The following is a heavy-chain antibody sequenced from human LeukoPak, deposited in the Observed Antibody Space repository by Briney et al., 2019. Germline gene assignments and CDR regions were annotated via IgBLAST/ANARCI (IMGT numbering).Heavy chain of an antibody. J-gene: IGHJ4*02. CDR2: INHSGST. Sequence: PSETLSLTCAVYGGSFSGYYWSWIRQPPGKGLEWIGEINHSGSTNCNPSLKSRVTISVDTSKNQFSLKLSSVTAADTAVYYCARAGDSSGYSDYWGQGILVTVSS. V-gene: IGHV4-34*01. D-gene: IGHD3-22*01. CDR1: GGSFSGYY. CDR3: ARAGDSSGYSDY.